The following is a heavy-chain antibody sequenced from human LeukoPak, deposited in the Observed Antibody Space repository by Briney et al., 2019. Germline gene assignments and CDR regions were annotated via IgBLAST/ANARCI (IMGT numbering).Heavy chain of an antibody. CDR1: QFTFSNYG. Sequence: GGSLRLSCAASQFTFSNYGLHWVRQAPGKGLEWVAFIRYDGTYKSYTDSVKGRFTISRDDSKNTLWLQMKNLRAEDTAVYYCAKDGAWLRFDDWGQGILVTVSS. D-gene: IGHD5-12*01. J-gene: IGHJ4*02. CDR2: IRYDGTYK. CDR3: AKDGAWLRFDD. V-gene: IGHV3-30*02.